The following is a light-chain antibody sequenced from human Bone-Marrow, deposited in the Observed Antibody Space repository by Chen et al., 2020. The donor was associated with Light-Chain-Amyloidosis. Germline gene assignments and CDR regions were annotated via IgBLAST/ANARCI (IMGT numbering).Light chain of an antibody. CDR1: QSISSW. V-gene: IGKV1-5*03. Sequence: DTQLPRPPPTRPDSVGDRVTITCRASQSISSWLAWYQQKPGKAPKLLIYKASILEAGVPSRFSGSGSGTEFTLTISSLQPDDFATYYCQQYNSYHTTFGQGTKVELK. CDR2: KAS. J-gene: IGKJ1*01. CDR3: QQYNSYHTT.